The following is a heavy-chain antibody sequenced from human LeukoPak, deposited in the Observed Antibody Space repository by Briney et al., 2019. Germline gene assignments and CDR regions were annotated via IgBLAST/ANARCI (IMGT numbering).Heavy chain of an antibody. J-gene: IGHJ4*02. CDR2: ISYDGSNK. Sequence: GGPLRLSCAASGFTFSSYVMNWVRQAPGKGLEWVASISYDGSNKYCADSVKGRFTISRDNSKNTLYLEMNSLRAEDTAVYYCARNRQLDYWGQGTLVTVSS. CDR3: ARNRQLDY. CDR1: GFTFSSYV. D-gene: IGHD6-13*01. V-gene: IGHV3-30*04.